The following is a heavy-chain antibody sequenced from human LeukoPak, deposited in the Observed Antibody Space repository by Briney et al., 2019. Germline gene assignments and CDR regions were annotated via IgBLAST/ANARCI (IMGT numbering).Heavy chain of an antibody. CDR2: INPNSGAT. CDR3: ARDVCSSASCSGMDV. V-gene: IGHV1-2*02. J-gene: IGHJ6*02. CDR1: GYTFTGYY. D-gene: IGHD2-2*01. Sequence: ASVKVSCKASGYTFTGYYMHWVRQAPGQGLEWMGWINPNSGATNYAQNFQGRVTMTRDTSISTAYMELSRLRSDDTAVYYCARDVCSSASCSGMDVWGQGTTVTVPS.